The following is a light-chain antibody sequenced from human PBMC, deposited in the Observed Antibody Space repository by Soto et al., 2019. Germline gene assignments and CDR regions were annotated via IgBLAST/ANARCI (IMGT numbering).Light chain of an antibody. Sequence: DIHMTQYPSTLSGSVGDRVTITCRASQTISSWLAWYQQKPGKAPKLLIYKASTLKSGVPSRFSGSGSGTEFTLTISSLQPDDFATYYCQHYNSYSEALGQGTKVDI. V-gene: IGKV1-5*03. J-gene: IGKJ1*01. CDR2: KAS. CDR1: QTISSW. CDR3: QHYNSYSEA.